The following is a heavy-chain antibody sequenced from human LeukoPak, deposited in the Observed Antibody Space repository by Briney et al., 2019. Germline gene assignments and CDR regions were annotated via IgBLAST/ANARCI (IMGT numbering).Heavy chain of an antibody. CDR3: ARDRGIAAADTFDP. CDR2: ISPDNGDT. Sequence: ASVKVSCKASGGTFSSYAISWVRQAPGQGLEWMGWISPDNGDTNCAQKFQGRVTMTTDTSTRTAYMELRSLRSDDTAVYYCARDRGIAAADTFDPWGQGTLVIVSS. V-gene: IGHV1-18*01. CDR1: GGTFSSYA. D-gene: IGHD6-13*01. J-gene: IGHJ5*02.